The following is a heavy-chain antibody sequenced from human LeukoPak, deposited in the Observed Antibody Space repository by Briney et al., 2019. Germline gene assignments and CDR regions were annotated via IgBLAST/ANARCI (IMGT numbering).Heavy chain of an antibody. CDR1: GFSLSTSGVG. D-gene: IGHD3-16*01. CDR2: IYWDDDK. Sequence: SGPTLVKPAQTLTLTCTFSGFSLSTSGVGVGWIRQPPGKALEWLALIYWDDDKRYSPSPKSRLTITKDTSKNQVVLTMTNMDPVDAATYYCAHSTSVYYYYGMDVWGQGTTVTVSS. CDR3: AHSTSVYYYYGMDV. J-gene: IGHJ6*02. V-gene: IGHV2-5*02.